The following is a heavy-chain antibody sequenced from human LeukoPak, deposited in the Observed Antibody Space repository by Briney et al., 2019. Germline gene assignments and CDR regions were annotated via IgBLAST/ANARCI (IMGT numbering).Heavy chain of an antibody. D-gene: IGHD2-21*02. V-gene: IGHV3-53*01. CDR3: ARGGGDNAFDI. CDR2: IYSGGST. J-gene: IGHJ3*02. Sequence: GGSLRLSCAASGFTVSSNYMSGVRQAQGKGLEWVAVIYSGGSTYYADSVKGRFTISRDNSTSTLYLQMNSLRAEDTAVYYCARGGGDNAFDIWGQGTMVTVSS. CDR1: GFTVSSNY.